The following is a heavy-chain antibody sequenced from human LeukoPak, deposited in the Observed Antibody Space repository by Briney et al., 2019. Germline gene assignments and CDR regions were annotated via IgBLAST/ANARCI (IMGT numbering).Heavy chain of an antibody. CDR1: GYTFTSYY. J-gene: IGHJ4*02. CDR2: INPNSGGT. Sequence: ASVKVSCKASGYTFTSYYMHWVRQAPGQGLEWMGRINPNSGGTNYAQKFKGRVTMTRDTSISTAYMELSRLRSDDTAVYYCAREKLLWFGELSYWGQGTLVTVSS. CDR3: AREKLLWFGELSY. V-gene: IGHV1-2*06. D-gene: IGHD3-10*01.